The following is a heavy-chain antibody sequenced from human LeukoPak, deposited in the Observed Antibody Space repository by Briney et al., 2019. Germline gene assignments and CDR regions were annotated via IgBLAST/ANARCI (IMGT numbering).Heavy chain of an antibody. CDR3: ARDQWLVEGAFGI. V-gene: IGHV4-59*12. CDR2: IYYSGST. CDR1: GGSISSSY. Sequence: SETLSLTCTVSGGSISSSYWSWIRQSPGKGLEWIGYIYYSGSTYYNPSLKSRVTISVDTSKNQFSLKLSSVTAADTAVYYCARDQWLVEGAFGIWGQGTMVTVSS. D-gene: IGHD6-19*01. J-gene: IGHJ3*02.